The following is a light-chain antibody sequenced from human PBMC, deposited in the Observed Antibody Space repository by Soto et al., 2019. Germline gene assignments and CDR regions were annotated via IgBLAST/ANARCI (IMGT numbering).Light chain of an antibody. J-gene: IGKJ3*01. CDR1: QSVSSSY. CDR2: GAS. Sequence: ENVLTQSPGTLSLSPGERATLSCRASQSVSSSYLAWYQQKPGQAPRLLIYGASSRATGIPDRFSGSGSGTDFTLTISRLEPEDFAVYYCHQSGISPLTFGPGTRVDVK. V-gene: IGKV3-20*01. CDR3: HQSGISPLT.